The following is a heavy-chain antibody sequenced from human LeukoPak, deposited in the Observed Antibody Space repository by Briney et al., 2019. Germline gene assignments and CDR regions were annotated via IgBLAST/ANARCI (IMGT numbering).Heavy chain of an antibody. Sequence: ESLRLSCAASGFTFSTYAIHWVRQAPGKGLEWVSRINSDGSSTSYADSVKGRFTISRDNAKNTLYLQMNSLRAEDTAVYYCARDLDYYFDYWGQGTLVTVSS. D-gene: IGHD3-9*01. CDR1: GFTFSTYA. CDR2: INSDGSST. CDR3: ARDLDYYFDY. V-gene: IGHV3-74*01. J-gene: IGHJ4*02.